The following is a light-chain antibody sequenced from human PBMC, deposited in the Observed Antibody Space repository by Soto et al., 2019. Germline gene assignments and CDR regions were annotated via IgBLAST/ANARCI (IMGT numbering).Light chain of an antibody. J-gene: IGKJ5*01. CDR3: QQRSNWPIT. Sequence: EIGLTQCPPTLSLSPGARATLSFRASQTVSSYFAWYQQKPGQAPRLLIYDASNRATGIPARFSGSGYGTDFNLTISSLEPEDFAVYYCQQRSNWPITFGQGTRVEI. CDR1: QTVSSY. CDR2: DAS. V-gene: IGKV3-11*01.